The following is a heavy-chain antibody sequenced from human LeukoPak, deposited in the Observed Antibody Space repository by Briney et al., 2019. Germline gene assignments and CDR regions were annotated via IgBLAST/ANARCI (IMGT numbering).Heavy chain of an antibody. CDR3: AKLDTAMVIGAFDI. Sequence: GGSLRLSCAASGFTFSSYAMSWVRQAPGKGLEWVSAISDSGGTTYYADSVKGRFTISRDNSKNTLYLQMNSLRAEDTAVYYCAKLDTAMVIGAFDIWGQGTMVTVSS. D-gene: IGHD5-18*01. J-gene: IGHJ3*02. V-gene: IGHV3-23*01. CDR1: GFTFSSYA. CDR2: ISDSGGTT.